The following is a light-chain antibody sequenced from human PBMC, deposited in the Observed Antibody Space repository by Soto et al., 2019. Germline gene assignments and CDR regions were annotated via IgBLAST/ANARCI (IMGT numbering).Light chain of an antibody. CDR3: CSYAGSLDV. J-gene: IGLJ1*01. CDR2: EVS. Sequence: QSALTQPASVSGSPGQSITISCTGTSSDVGSYNLVSWYQQHPGKAPKLMIYEVSKRPSGVSNRFSGSKSGNTASLTISGLQAEYEADYYCCSYAGSLDVFGTGTKVTVL. CDR1: SSDVGSYNL. V-gene: IGLV2-23*02.